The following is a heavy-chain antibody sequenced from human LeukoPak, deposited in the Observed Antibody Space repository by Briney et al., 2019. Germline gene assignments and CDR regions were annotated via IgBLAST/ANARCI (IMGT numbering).Heavy chain of an antibody. CDR1: GFTFSSYA. J-gene: IGHJ4*02. D-gene: IGHD4-17*01. CDR3: ARENGDYEFDY. V-gene: IGHV3-30-3*01. Sequence: QPGGSLRLSCAASGFTFSSYAMHWVRQAPGKGLEWVAVISYDGSNKYYADSVEGRFTISRDNSKNTLYLQMNSLRAEDTAVYYCARENGDYEFDYWGQGTLVTVSS. CDR2: ISYDGSNK.